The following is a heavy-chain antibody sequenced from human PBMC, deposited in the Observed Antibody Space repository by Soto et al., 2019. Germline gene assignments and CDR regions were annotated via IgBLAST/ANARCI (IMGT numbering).Heavy chain of an antibody. CDR2: INSDGSTT. J-gene: IGHJ4*02. CDR1: GFTFSSYW. V-gene: IGHV3-74*01. Sequence: GSLRLSCAASGFTFSSYWMHWVRQTAGKGLVWVSQINSDGSTTRYADSVKGRFTISRDNAKNTVYLQMNSLRADDTAVYYCETINSFGSDYWGQGP. D-gene: IGHD5-18*01. CDR3: ETINSFGSDY.